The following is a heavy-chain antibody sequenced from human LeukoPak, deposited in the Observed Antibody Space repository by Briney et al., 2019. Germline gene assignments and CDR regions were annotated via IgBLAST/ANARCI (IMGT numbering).Heavy chain of an antibody. CDR1: GGTLRNYP. CDR2: IIPLFGTS. V-gene: IGHV1-69*01. D-gene: IGHD2-2*01. CDR3: AREVQLPFNWFDP. Sequence: SVKVSCKASGGTLRNYPIAWARQAPGQGLEWMGGIIPLFGTSTYAQKFQDRVTFTADESTNTAYMELRSLTAEDTAVYYCAREVQLPFNWFDPWGQGTLVTVSS. J-gene: IGHJ5*02.